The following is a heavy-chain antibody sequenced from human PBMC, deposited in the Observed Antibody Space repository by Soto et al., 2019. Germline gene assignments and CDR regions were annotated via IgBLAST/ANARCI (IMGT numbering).Heavy chain of an antibody. J-gene: IGHJ6*02. CDR1: GGTFRTYA. CDR2: IIPIFGTV. D-gene: IGHD6-19*01. CDR3: AKGAVAGTPTSYYYSGMDV. Sequence: QVQLLQSGAEVKKPGSSVRVSCEASGGTFRTYAISWVRQAPGQGLEWMGEIIPIFGTVNYAQKFQGRGKNTAEESTTTVYMDLRSLRSGDTAVYYCAKGAVAGTPTSYYYSGMDVWGQGTTVTVSS. V-gene: IGHV1-69*12.